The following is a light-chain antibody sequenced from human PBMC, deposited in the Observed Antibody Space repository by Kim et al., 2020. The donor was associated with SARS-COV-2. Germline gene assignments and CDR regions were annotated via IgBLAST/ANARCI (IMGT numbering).Light chain of an antibody. J-gene: IGLJ1*01. Sequence: GQSITISCTGTSSDVGAYNYVSWYQLHPGKAPELMVFDVSERPSGISNRFSGSKSGNTASLTITGLQAGDEADYYCCSYATSRSYVFGTGSKVTVL. CDR3: CSYATSRSYV. V-gene: IGLV2-14*04. CDR2: DVS. CDR1: SSDVGAYNY.